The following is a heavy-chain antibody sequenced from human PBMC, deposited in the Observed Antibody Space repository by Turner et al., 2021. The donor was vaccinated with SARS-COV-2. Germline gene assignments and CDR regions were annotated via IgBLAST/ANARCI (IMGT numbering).Heavy chain of an antibody. CDR2: FDPEDGET. D-gene: IGHD2-2*01. CDR1: GYTLTELS. V-gene: IGHV1-24*01. Sequence: QVQLVQSGAEVKKPGASVKVSCTISGYTLTELSNYWVRQAPGKGLEWMGGFDPEDGETIYAQNFQGRVTMTEDTSTDTAYMELSSLRSEDTAVYFCATGYQLRVNWFDPWGQGTLVTVSS. CDR3: ATGYQLRVNWFDP. J-gene: IGHJ5*02.